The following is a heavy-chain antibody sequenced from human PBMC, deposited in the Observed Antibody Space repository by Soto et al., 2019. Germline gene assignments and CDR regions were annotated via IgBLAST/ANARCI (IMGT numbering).Heavy chain of an antibody. CDR1: GGSVSSNSYS. Sequence: SETLSLPCTVSGGSVSSNSYSWGWIRQSPGKGLEWIGSIYHTGNAYYNPSLKSRVTISVDTSKNQFSLKLTSVTAADAALYYCPRDFFDSSDNTTNGFDPRGQGTLVTGSS. J-gene: IGHJ5*02. CDR3: PRDFFDSSDNTTNGFDP. V-gene: IGHV4-39*01. CDR2: IYHTGNA. D-gene: IGHD3-22*01.